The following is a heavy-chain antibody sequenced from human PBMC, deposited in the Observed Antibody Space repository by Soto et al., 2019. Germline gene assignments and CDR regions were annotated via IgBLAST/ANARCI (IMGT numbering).Heavy chain of an antibody. J-gene: IGHJ5*02. CDR2: IFYSGST. CDR1: GFSIQTSYY. CDR3: ASARAVAGTFKFDP. D-gene: IGHD6-19*01. V-gene: IGHV4-38-2*01. Sequence: TSETLSLTFGVSGFSIQTSYYWTWIRQPPGKGLEWIGYIFYSGSTSYNPSLEIRVTISLDTSKNQFSLKLSSVTADDTAVYYCASARAVAGTFKFDPWGQGALVTVSS.